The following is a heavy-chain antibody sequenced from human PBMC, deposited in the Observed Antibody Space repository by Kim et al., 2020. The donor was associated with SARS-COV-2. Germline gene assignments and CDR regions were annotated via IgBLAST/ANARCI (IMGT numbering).Heavy chain of an antibody. D-gene: IGHD3-22*01. Sequence: ASVKVSCKASGYTFTSYGISWVRQAPGQGLEWMGWISAYNGNTNYAQKLQGRVTMTTDTSTSTAYMELRSLRSDDTAVYYCARSEYYYDSSGYYYGFDYWGQGTLVTVSS. V-gene: IGHV1-18*01. J-gene: IGHJ4*02. CDR2: ISAYNGNT. CDR3: ARSEYYYDSSGYYYGFDY. CDR1: GYTFTSYG.